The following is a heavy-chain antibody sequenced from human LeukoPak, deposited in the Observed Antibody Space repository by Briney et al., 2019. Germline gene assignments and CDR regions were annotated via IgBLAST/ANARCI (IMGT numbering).Heavy chain of an antibody. CDR2: VKKDGREK. J-gene: IGHJ4*02. V-gene: IGHV3-7*01. CDR1: GVTFSNKW. Sequence: GGTLRLSCAASGVTFSNKWMTGVGQARGKGREWGGRVKKDGREKYHVDSVKGRFTISRDNAKNSLYLQMSSLRVDDTAVYYCARGPPYGSRRHYFDYWGQGTLVTVSA. CDR3: ARGPPYGSRRHYFDY. D-gene: IGHD3-10*01.